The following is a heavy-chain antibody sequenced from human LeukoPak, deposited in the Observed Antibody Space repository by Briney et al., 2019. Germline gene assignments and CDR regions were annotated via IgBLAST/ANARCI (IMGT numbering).Heavy chain of an antibody. Sequence: PSETLSLTCTVSGYSISSGYYWGWIRQPPGKGLEWIGSIYHSGSTYYNPSLKSRVTISVDTSKHPSSLKLSSVTAAGTAVYYCARAEGEYYYGSGSSIYYYYYYMDVWGQGTLVTVSS. V-gene: IGHV4-38-2*02. D-gene: IGHD3-10*01. CDR1: GYSISSGYY. CDR3: ARAEGEYYYGSGSSIYYYYYYMDV. CDR2: IYHSGST. J-gene: IGHJ6*03.